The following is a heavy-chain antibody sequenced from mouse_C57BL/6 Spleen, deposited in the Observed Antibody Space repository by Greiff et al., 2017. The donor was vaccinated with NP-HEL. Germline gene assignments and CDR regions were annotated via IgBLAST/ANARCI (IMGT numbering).Heavy chain of an antibody. CDR1: GYAFSSSW. CDR2: IYPGDGDT. J-gene: IGHJ1*03. V-gene: IGHV1-82*01. CDR3: ARHYYDYDWYFDV. D-gene: IGHD2-4*01. Sequence: QVQLQQSGPELVKPGASVKISCKASGYAFSSSWMNWVKQRPGKGLEWIGRIYPGDGDTNYNGKFKGKATLTADKSSSTAYMQLSSLTSEDSAVYFCARHYYDYDWYFDVWGTGTTVTVSS.